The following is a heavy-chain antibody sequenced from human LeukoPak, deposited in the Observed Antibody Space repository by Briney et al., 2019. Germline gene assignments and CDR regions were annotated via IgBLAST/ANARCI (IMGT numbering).Heavy chain of an antibody. Sequence: ASVKVSCKASGFTFTSPAMQWVRQARGQGLEGIGWIVVGSGNTNYAQKFQERVTINRDMSTSTAYMELSSLRSEDTAVYYCAAPLTMITLNVFDIWGQGTMVTVSS. CDR3: AAPLTMITLNVFDI. J-gene: IGHJ3*02. D-gene: IGHD3-22*01. CDR2: IVVGSGNT. V-gene: IGHV1-58*02. CDR1: GFTFTSPA.